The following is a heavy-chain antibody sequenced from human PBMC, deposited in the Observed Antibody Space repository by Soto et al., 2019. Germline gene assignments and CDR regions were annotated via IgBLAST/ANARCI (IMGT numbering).Heavy chain of an antibody. CDR1: GFTFSSYW. J-gene: IGHJ4*02. CDR2: INSDGSST. CDR3: VRTSLVVAAATREDY. Sequence: VQLVESGGGLVQPGGSLRLSCAASGFTFSSYWMHWDRQAPGKGLVWVSRINSDGSSTSYADSVKGRFTISRDNAKNTLYLQMNSLRAEDTAVYYCVRTSLVVAAATREDYWGQGTLVTVSS. D-gene: IGHD2-15*01. V-gene: IGHV3-74*01.